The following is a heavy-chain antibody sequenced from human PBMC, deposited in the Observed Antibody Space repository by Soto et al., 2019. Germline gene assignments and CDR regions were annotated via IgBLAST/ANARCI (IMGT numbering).Heavy chain of an antibody. CDR2: IDAGGGST. CDR3: AILNAASGSY. Sequence: EVQLLESEGGLVQPGGSLRLSCTASGFTFSNIAITWVRQAPGKGLEWVSTIDAGGGSTHYADSVKGRFTISRDNSKNTLYLQMNSLRAEDTAVYYCAILNAASGSYWGQGSLITVSS. CDR1: GFTFSNIA. V-gene: IGHV3-23*01. D-gene: IGHD6-25*01. J-gene: IGHJ4*02.